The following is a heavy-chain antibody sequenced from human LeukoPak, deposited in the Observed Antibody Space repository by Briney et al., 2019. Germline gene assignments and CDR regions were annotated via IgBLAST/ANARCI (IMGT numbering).Heavy chain of an antibody. J-gene: IGHJ6*02. Sequence: GGSLRLSCAASGFTFSTYSMNWVRQAPGKGLEWVSYISSSSSTIYYADSVKGRFTISRDNSKNTLYLQMNSLRAEDTAVYYCAKTTVTTGYYYGMDVWGQGTTVTVSS. V-gene: IGHV3-48*01. CDR2: ISSSSSTI. D-gene: IGHD4-17*01. CDR3: AKTTVTTGYYYGMDV. CDR1: GFTFSTYS.